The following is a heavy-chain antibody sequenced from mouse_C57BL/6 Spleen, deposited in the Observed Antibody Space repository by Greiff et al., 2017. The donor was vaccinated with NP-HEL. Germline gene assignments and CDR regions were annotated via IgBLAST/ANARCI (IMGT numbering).Heavy chain of an antibody. V-gene: IGHV1-18*01. Sequence: EVQLQQSGPELVKPGASVKIPCKASGYTFTDYNMDWVKQSHGKSLEWIGDINPNNGGTIYNQKFKGKATLTVDKSSSTAYMELRSLTSEDTAVYYCARLRDALDGYYYGLYFDVWGTGTTVTVSS. CDR2: INPNNGGT. J-gene: IGHJ1*03. CDR3: ARLRDALDGYYYGLYFDV. CDR1: GYTFTDYN. D-gene: IGHD2-3*01.